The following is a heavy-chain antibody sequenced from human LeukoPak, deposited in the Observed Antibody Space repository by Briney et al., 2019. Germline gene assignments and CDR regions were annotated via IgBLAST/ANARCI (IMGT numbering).Heavy chain of an antibody. D-gene: IGHD6-13*01. Sequence: GGSLRLSCVVSGFTFSNYAMHWVRQAPGKGLEGVAVISNDGSKRHYADAVKGRLSISRDNSKNALSLQFNSLRGDDTAVYYCAKGDGGSSSWYDFYFYGVDVWRKGTAVTVPS. V-gene: IGHV3-30*18. CDR2: ISNDGSKR. CDR3: AKGDGGSSSWYDFYFYGVDV. CDR1: GFTFSNYA. J-gene: IGHJ6*04.